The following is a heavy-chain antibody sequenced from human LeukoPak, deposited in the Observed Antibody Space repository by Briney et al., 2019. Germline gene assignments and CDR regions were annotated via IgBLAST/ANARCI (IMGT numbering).Heavy chain of an antibody. Sequence: GGSLRLSCAASGFTFSSYWMSWVRQAPEKGLEWVSGINWSGGSTGYADSVKGRFTISRDNAKNSLYLQMNSLRAEDTALYYCARNSGSYPRYYMDVWGKGTTVTVSS. V-gene: IGHV3-20*04. CDR2: INWSGGST. CDR3: ARNSGSYPRYYMDV. CDR1: GFTFSSYW. J-gene: IGHJ6*03. D-gene: IGHD1-26*01.